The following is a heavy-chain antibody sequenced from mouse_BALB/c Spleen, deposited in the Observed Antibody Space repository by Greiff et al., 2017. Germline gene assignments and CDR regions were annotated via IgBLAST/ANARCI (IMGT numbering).Heavy chain of an antibody. CDR1: GFTFSSYT. CDR3: AREAIYYYGSSWYFDV. J-gene: IGHJ1*01. D-gene: IGHD1-1*01. Sequence: EVKVVESGGGLVQPGGSLKLSCAASGFTFSSYTMSWVRQTPEKRLEWVATISSGGSYTYYPDSVKGRFTISRDNAKNTLYLQMSSLKSEDTAMYYCAREAIYYYGSSWYFDVWGAGTTVTVSS. V-gene: IGHV5-6-4*01. CDR2: ISSGGSYT.